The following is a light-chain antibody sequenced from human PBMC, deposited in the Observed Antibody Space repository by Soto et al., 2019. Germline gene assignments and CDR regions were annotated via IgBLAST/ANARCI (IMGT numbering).Light chain of an antibody. CDR3: GTWDSSLSAYV. CDR1: SSNIGNNY. J-gene: IGLJ1*01. CDR2: ENN. V-gene: IGLV1-51*02. Sequence: QSALTQPPSVSAAPGQKVTISCSGSSSNIGNNYVSWYQQLPGTAPKLLIYENNKRPSGIPDRFSGSKSGTSATLGITGPQTGDEADYYCGTWDSSLSAYVFGTGTKVTVL.